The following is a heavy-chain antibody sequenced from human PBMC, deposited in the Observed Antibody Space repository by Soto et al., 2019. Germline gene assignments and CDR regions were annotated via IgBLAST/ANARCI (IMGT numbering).Heavy chain of an antibody. D-gene: IGHD6-6*01. J-gene: IGHJ2*01. CDR3: ARVARSSSSVSFMDV. CDR1: GYTFTGYY. CDR2: INPNSGGT. V-gene: IGHV1-2*04. Sequence: ASVKVSCKASGYTFTGYYMHWVRQAPGQGLEWMGWINPNSGGTNYAQKFQGWVTMTRDTSISTAYMELSRLRSDDTAVYYCARVARSSSSVSFMDVWGRGTLVTVSS.